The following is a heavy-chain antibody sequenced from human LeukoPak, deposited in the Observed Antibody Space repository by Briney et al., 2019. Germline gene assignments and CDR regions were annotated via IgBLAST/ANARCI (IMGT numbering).Heavy chain of an antibody. Sequence: SETLSLTCTVSGGSISSHDWSWIRQPAGKGLEWIGRIYTSGSTNYNPSLKSRVTISVDTSKNQFSLKLSSVTAADTAVYYCARDSWWTAAGYYYYMDVWGKGTTVTVSS. D-gene: IGHD6-13*01. CDR1: GGSISSHD. CDR2: IYTSGST. V-gene: IGHV4-4*07. J-gene: IGHJ6*03. CDR3: ARDSWWTAAGYYYYMDV.